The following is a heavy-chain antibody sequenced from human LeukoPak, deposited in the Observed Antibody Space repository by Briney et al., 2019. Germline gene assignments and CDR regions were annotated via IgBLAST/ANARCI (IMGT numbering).Heavy chain of an antibody. CDR2: TSDIGSI. V-gene: IGHV4-59*08. CDR1: GGSISSYY. D-gene: IGHD2/OR15-2a*01. Sequence: SETLSLTSTVSGGSISSYYWSWIPQPPGKGLEWIAYTSDIGSINYNPSLKSRVTISLATSKNQFSLKLSSGTAADTAVYYCAGHHVRNTVDFWGQGTLVTVSS. J-gene: IGHJ4*02. CDR3: AGHHVRNTVDF.